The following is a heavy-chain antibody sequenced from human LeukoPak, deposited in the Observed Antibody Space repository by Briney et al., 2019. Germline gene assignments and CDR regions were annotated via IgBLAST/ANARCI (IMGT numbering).Heavy chain of an antibody. V-gene: IGHV3-23*01. D-gene: IGHD5-18*01. CDR1: GFTFGSHA. CDR3: GKTTVGYSSGQKPAWPVDY. CDR2: IFGSGGSP. Sequence: GGSLRLSCEASGFTFGSHAMYWVRQAPGKGLEWVAGIFGSGGSPHYADPVKGRFTISRDNSRNTVYLQINGLRAEGTAVYYCGKTTVGYSSGQKPAWPVDYWGQGTLVTVSS. J-gene: IGHJ4*02.